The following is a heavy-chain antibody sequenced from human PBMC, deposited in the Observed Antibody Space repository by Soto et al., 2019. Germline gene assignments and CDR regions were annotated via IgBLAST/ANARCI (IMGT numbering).Heavy chain of an antibody. CDR2: ISGSGGST. CDR3: AKSLAGCSSTSCYADFDY. Sequence: PGGSLRLSCAASGFTFSSYAMSWVRQAPGKGLEWVSAISGSGGSTYYADSVKGRFTISRDNSKNTLYLQMNSLRAEDTAVYYCAKSLAGCSSTSCYADFDYWGQGTLVTVSS. J-gene: IGHJ4*02. V-gene: IGHV3-23*01. CDR1: GFTFSSYA. D-gene: IGHD2-2*01.